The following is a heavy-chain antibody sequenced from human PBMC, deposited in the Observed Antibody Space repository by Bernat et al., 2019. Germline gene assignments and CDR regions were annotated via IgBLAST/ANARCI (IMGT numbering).Heavy chain of an antibody. D-gene: IGHD1-26*01. J-gene: IGHJ5*02. CDR3: VRDREAGWLDP. V-gene: IGHV3-74*03. Sequence: EVQLVESGGGLVQPGGSLRRSCAASGFTLSDYWMHWVRQLPGKGLVWVSLIKSDGSFTTYADSVKGRFTISRDNAKNTLYLQMNSLRAEDTAVYYCVRDREAGWLDPWGQGTLVNVSS. CDR2: IKSDGSFT. CDR1: GFTLSDYW.